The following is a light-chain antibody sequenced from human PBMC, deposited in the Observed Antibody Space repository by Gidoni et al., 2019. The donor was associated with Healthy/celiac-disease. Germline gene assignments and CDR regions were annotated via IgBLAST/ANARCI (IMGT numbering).Light chain of an antibody. J-gene: IGKJ2*01. CDR1: QSLLHSNGYSY. CDR3: MQALQTPLYT. V-gene: IGKV2-28*01. CDR2: LGS. Sequence: DIVMTQSPLSLPVTPGEPASISCRSSQSLLHSNGYSYLDCYLQKPGRSPQLLIYLGSNRASGVPDRFSGSRSCTDFTLKISRVEAEDVGVYYCMQALQTPLYTFGQGTKLEIK.